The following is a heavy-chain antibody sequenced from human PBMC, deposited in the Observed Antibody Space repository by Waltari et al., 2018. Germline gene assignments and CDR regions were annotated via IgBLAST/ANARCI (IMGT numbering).Heavy chain of an antibody. V-gene: IGHV3-74*01. CDR1: GFTFSSYW. CDR3: ARRAVMVGADRQCGCFDP. D-gene: IGHD1-26*01. J-gene: IGHJ5*02. CDR2: INSDGSST. Sequence: EVQLVESGGGLVQPGGSLRLSCTASGFTFSSYWMPWVRQAPGKGLVWVSRINSDGSSTNYADSVKGRFTISRDNAKNTVYLQMNSLRAEDTAVYFCARRAVMVGADRQCGCFDPWGQGTLVTVSS.